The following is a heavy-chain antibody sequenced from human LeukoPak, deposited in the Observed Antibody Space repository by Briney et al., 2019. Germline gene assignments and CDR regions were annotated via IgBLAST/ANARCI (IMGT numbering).Heavy chain of an antibody. CDR1: GYTFTGYY. V-gene: IGHV1-2*02. CDR2: INPNSGGT. CDR3: ARDPYQWLPSTRPRDYYYYMDV. D-gene: IGHD2-2*01. Sequence: ASVRVSCKASGYTFTGYYIHWVRQAPGQGLEYMGWINPNSGGTNYAQKFQGRVTMTRDTSISTAYMELSRLRSDDTAVYYCARDPYQWLPSTRPRDYYYYMDVWGKGTTVTVSS. J-gene: IGHJ6*03.